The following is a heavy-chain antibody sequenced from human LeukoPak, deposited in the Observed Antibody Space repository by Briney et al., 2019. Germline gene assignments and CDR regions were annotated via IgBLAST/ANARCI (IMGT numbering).Heavy chain of an antibody. J-gene: IGHJ5*02. CDR3: ARASDVVVPAAMDLDWFDP. V-gene: IGHV4-4*07. CDR2: IYTSGST. CDR1: GGSISSYY. Sequence: SETLSLTCTVSGGSISSYYWSWIRQPAGKGLEWIGRIYTSGSTNYNPSLKSRVTMSVDTSKNQFSLNLSSVTAADTAVYYCARASDVVVPAAMDLDWFDPWGQGTLVTVSS. D-gene: IGHD2-2*01.